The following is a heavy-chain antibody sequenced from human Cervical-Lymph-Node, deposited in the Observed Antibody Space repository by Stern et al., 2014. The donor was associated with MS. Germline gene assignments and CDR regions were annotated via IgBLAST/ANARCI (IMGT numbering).Heavy chain of an antibody. CDR3: AASPMFDSSSAYYIFDY. CDR2: ISSRGST. Sequence: QVQLQESGPGLVRPSETLSLTCTIGGSTSSYYWSWIRQPPGKGLEWIAYISSRGSTNYNPSLKSRVTISVDTSKTQLSLRVRSVTAADTAVYYCAASPMFDSSSAYYIFDYWGQGKLVTVSS. J-gene: IGHJ4*02. D-gene: IGHD3-3*01. V-gene: IGHV4-59*01. CDR1: GGSTSSYY.